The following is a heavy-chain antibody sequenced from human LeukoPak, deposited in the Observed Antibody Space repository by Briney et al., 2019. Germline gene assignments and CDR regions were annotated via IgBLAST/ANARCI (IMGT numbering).Heavy chain of an antibody. J-gene: IGHJ6*03. Sequence: ASVKVSCKASGYTFTSYGISWVRQAPGQGLEWMGWISAYNGNTNYAQKLQGRVTMTTDTSTSTAYMELRSLRSDDTAVYYCARQNDFWSGYYNPYYYMDVWGKGTTVTVSS. CDR1: GYTFTSYG. CDR2: ISAYNGNT. D-gene: IGHD3-3*01. CDR3: ARQNDFWSGYYNPYYYMDV. V-gene: IGHV1-18*01.